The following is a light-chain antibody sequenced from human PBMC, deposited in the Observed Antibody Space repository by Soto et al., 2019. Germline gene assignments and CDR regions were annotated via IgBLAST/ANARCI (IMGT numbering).Light chain of an antibody. CDR3: QQYYSSPFT. CDR1: QSVFYSSNNKNY. Sequence: DIVMTQSPDSLAVSLGERATINCKSSQSVFYSSNNKNYLGWYQRKPGQPPKLLISWASTRESGVPDRFSGSGSGADFTLTISSLQAEDVAVYYCQQYYSSPFTFGPGTKVDIK. CDR2: WAS. J-gene: IGKJ3*01. V-gene: IGKV4-1*01.